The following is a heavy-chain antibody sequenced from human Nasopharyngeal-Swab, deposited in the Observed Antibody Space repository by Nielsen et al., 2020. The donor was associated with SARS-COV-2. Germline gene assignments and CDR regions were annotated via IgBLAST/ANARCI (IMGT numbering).Heavy chain of an antibody. V-gene: IGHV4-39*01. Sequence: WIRQPPGKGLEWIGSIYYSGSTYYNPSLKSRVTISVDTSKNQLSLKLSSVTAADTAVYYCARHGTTVTRNYAFDIWGQGTMVPSPQ. CDR2: IYYSGST. CDR3: ARHGTTVTRNYAFDI. J-gene: IGHJ3*02. D-gene: IGHD4-17*01.